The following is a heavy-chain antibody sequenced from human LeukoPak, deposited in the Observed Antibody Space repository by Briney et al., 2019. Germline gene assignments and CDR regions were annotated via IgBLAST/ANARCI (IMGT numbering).Heavy chain of an antibody. CDR1: GFTFSSYA. V-gene: IGHV3-30-3*01. Sequence: PGGSLRLSCAASGFTFSSYAMHWVRQAPGKGLEWVAVISYDGSNKYYADSVKGRFTIPRDNSKNTLYLQMNSLRAEDTAVYYCARASGSGSYYNVLEDYWGQGTLVTVSS. J-gene: IGHJ4*02. CDR2: ISYDGSNK. CDR3: ARASGSGSYYNVLEDY. D-gene: IGHD3-10*01.